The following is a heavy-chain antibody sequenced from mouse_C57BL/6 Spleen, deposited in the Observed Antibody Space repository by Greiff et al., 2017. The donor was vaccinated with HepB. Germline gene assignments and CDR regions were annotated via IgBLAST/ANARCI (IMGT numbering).Heavy chain of an antibody. J-gene: IGHJ2*01. CDR2: FDPSDSYT. Sequence: VQLQQPGAELVMPGASVKLSCKASGYTFTSYWMHWVKQRPGQGLEWIGEFDPSDSYTNYNQKFKGKSTLTVDKSSSTAYMQLSSLTSEDSAVYYCARGGDGYYFDYWGQGTTLTVSS. CDR3: ARGGDGYYFDY. V-gene: IGHV1-69*01. CDR1: GYTFTSYW. D-gene: IGHD2-3*01.